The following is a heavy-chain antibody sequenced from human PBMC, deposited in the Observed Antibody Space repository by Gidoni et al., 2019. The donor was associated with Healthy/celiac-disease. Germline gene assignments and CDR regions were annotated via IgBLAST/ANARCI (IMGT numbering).Heavy chain of an antibody. CDR3: AKDGQLVGYYYYGMDV. J-gene: IGHJ6*02. CDR2: ISYDGSNK. V-gene: IGHV3-30*18. CDR1: GFTFSSYG. D-gene: IGHD6-6*01. Sequence: QVQLVESGGGVVQPGRSLRLSCAASGFTFSSYGMHWVRQAPGKGLEWVAVISYDGSNKYYADSVKGRFTISRDNSKNTLYLQMNSLRAEDTAVYYCAKDGQLVGYYYYGMDVWGQGTTVTVSS.